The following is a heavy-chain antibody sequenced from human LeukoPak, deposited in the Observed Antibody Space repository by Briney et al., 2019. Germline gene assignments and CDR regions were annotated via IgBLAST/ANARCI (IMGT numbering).Heavy chain of an antibody. Sequence: PSETLSLTCAVYGGSFSGYYWSWIRQPPGKGLEWIGEINHSGSTNYNPSLKSRVTISVDTSKNQFSLKLSSVTAADTAVYYCARYRPIWFGELLFDCWGQGTLVTVSS. CDR1: GGSFSGYY. CDR2: INHSGST. V-gene: IGHV4-34*01. D-gene: IGHD3-10*01. CDR3: ARYRPIWFGELLFDC. J-gene: IGHJ4*02.